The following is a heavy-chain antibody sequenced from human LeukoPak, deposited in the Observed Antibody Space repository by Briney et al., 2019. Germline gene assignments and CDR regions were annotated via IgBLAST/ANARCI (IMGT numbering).Heavy chain of an antibody. CDR1: GGTFSSYA. CDR3: ARDGVRWELSSAFDI. D-gene: IGHD3-16*02. J-gene: IGHJ3*02. Sequence: VASVKVSCKASGGTFSSYAISWVRQAPGQGLEWMGRIIPILGIANYAQKFQGRVTITADKSTSTAYMELSSLRSDDTAVYYCARDGVRWELSSAFDIWGQGTLVTVSS. V-gene: IGHV1-69*04. CDR2: IIPILGIA.